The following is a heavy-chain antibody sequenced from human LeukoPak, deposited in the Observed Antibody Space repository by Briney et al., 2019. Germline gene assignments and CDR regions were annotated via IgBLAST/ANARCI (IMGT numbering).Heavy chain of an antibody. CDR3: ARKYYYGSRPLDY. CDR1: GVSISTTDM. D-gene: IGHD3-22*01. CDR2: ICHSVST. J-gene: IGHJ4*02. Sequence: SETLTLTCAVSGVSISTTDMWSCVREPPGKLLECIAKICHSVSTNYNPSLRSRVTISIDNSKSTFSLQMTTLTAADTAVYYCARKYYYGSRPLDYWGQGTLVTVSS. V-gene: IGHV4-4*02.